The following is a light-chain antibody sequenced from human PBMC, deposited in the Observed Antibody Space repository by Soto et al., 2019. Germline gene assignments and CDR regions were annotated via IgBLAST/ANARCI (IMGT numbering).Light chain of an antibody. J-gene: IGKJ1*01. CDR2: GAS. V-gene: IGKV3-20*01. CDR3: QHYGGSSSRT. Sequence: EIVLTQSPGTLSLSPGERATLTCRAGQSVSSSYLAWYQQKPGQAPRLLIYGASSRATGIPDKFRGRGSGTDFTLTNSRLEPGDAAVYYCQHYGGSSSRTFGQGTKVELK. CDR1: QSVSSSY.